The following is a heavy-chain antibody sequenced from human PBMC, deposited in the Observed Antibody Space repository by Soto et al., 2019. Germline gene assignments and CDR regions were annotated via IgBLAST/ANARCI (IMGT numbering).Heavy chain of an antibody. D-gene: IGHD2-8*02. J-gene: IGHJ4*02. V-gene: IGHV3-7*01. Sequence: GGSLRLSYAASGFTFGGYWMSWVRQAPGKGLEWVANIKQDGSEKYYVDSVKGRFTISRDNAKNSLYLQMNSLRAEDTAVYYCARGSGGSDYWGQGTLVTVSS. CDR3: ARGSGGSDY. CDR1: GFTFGGYW. CDR2: IKQDGSEK.